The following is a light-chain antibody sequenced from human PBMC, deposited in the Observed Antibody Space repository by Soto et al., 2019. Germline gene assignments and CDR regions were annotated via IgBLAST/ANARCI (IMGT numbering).Light chain of an antibody. CDR2: GNN. CDR1: SSNLGSNT. V-gene: IGLV1-44*01. CDR3: AAWDDSMNAYFV. J-gene: IGLJ1*01. Sequence: QSVLTQPPSASGTPGQRVTISCSGSSSNLGSNTVNWYQHLPGTAPKLLIYGNNQRPSGVPDRFSGSKSGTSASLAISGLQSEDEADNYCAAWDDSMNAYFVFGTGTKVTVL.